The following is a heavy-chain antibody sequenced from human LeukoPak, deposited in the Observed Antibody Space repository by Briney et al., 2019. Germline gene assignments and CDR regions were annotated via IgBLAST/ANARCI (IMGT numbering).Heavy chain of an antibody. CDR3: ARVTSGFGEFFDY. V-gene: IGHV3-9*01. CDR2: ISWNSGSI. Sequence: GGSLRLSCAASGFTFDDYAMHWVRQAPGKGLEWVSGISWNSGSIGYADSVKGRFTISRDNAKNSLYLQMNSLRAEDTAVYYCARVTSGFGEFFDYWGQGTLVTVSS. J-gene: IGHJ4*02. D-gene: IGHD3-10*01. CDR1: GFTFDDYA.